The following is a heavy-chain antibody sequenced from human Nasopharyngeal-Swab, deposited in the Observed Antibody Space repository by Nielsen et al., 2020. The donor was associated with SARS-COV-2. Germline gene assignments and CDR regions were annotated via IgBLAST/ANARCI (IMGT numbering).Heavy chain of an antibody. Sequence: SVKVSCKASGDTFSSSAICWVRQAPGQGLEWMGGILPMYGSTTYARKFEGRVTITADESTRTAHMELRSLTSDDTSIYYCARGGGGNFDDPLDIWGQGTMGTISS. CDR2: ILPMYGST. CDR1: GDTFSSSA. D-gene: IGHD4-23*01. V-gene: IGHV1-69*13. J-gene: IGHJ3*02. CDR3: ARGGGGNFDDPLDI.